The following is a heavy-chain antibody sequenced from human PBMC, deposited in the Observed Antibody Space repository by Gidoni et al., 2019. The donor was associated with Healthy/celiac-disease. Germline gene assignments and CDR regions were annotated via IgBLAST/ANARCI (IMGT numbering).Heavy chain of an antibody. J-gene: IGHJ6*02. D-gene: IGHD3-9*01. Sequence: QVQLVQSGAEVKKLGASVKVSCKASGYTFTGHFMHWVRQAPGQGLEWMGWINPNSGGTNYAQKFQGRVTMTRDTSISTAYMELSRLRSDDTAVYYCARGTDYDILFYYGMDVWGQGTTVTVSS. CDR3: ARGTDYDILFYYGMDV. CDR1: GYTFTGHF. V-gene: IGHV1-2*02. CDR2: INPNSGGT.